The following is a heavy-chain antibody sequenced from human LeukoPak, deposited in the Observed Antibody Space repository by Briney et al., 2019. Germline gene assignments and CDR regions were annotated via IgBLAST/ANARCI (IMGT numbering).Heavy chain of an antibody. J-gene: IGHJ4*02. Sequence: GGSLRLSCAASGFTFSSYSMNWVRQAPGKGLEWDSSISSSSSYIYCADSVKGRFTISRDNSKNTVYLQMNSLRAEDTAVYYCAKCKDYYGSGSYWVIWGQGTLVTVSS. CDR3: AKCKDYYGSGSYWVI. CDR2: ISSSSSYI. CDR1: GFTFSSYS. D-gene: IGHD3-10*01. V-gene: IGHV3-21*04.